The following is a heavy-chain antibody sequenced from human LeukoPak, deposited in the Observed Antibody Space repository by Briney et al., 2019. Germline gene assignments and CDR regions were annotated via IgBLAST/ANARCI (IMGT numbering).Heavy chain of an antibody. D-gene: IGHD3-22*01. J-gene: IGHJ1*01. CDR3: ARDIWPSYYDSSGYSPIEYFQH. CDR2: ISAYNGNT. V-gene: IGHV1-18*01. CDR1: GYTFTSYG. Sequence: EASVKVSCKASGYTFTSYGISWVRQAPGQGLEWMGWISAYNGNTNYAQKLQGRVTMTTDTSTSTAYMELRSLRSDDTAVYYCARDIWPSYYDSSGYSPIEYFQHWGQGTLVTVSS.